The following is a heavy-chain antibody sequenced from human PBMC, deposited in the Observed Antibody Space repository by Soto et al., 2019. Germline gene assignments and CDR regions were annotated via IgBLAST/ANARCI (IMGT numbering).Heavy chain of an antibody. CDR3: AREAVHCSSTSCYAQNWFDP. V-gene: IGHV3-48*01. CDR1: GFSFSSYS. CDR2: ISSSSSTI. Sequence: GGSLRLSCAASGFSFSSYSMNWFRQAPGKGLEWVSYISSSSSTIYYADSVKGRFTISRDNAKNSLYLQMNSLRAEDTAVYYYAREAVHCSSTSCYAQNWFDPWGQGTLVTVS. D-gene: IGHD2-2*01. J-gene: IGHJ5*02.